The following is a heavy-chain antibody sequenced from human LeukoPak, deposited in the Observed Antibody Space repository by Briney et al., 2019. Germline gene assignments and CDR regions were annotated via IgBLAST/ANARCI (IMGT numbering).Heavy chain of an antibody. CDR3: ARDLFPYYDFWSGYGGGYYYYGMDV. V-gene: IGHV1-3*01. CDR1: GYTFTSYA. D-gene: IGHD3-3*01. J-gene: IGHJ6*02. Sequence: ASVKVSCKASGYTFTSYAMHWVRQAPEQRLEWMGWINAGNGNTKYSQKFQGRVTITRDTSASTAYMELSSLRSEDTAVYYCARDLFPYYDFWSGYGGGYYYYGMDVWGQGTTVTVSS. CDR2: INAGNGNT.